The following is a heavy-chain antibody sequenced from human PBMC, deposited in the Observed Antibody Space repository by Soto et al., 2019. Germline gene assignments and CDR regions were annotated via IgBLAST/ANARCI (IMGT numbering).Heavy chain of an antibody. CDR3: ARGGPYSSSPTLAY. D-gene: IGHD6-6*01. CDR2: IYYSGST. CDR1: GGSISSYY. Sequence: SETLSLTCTVSGGSISSYYWSWIRQPPGKGPEWIGYIYYSGSTNYNPSLKSRVTISVDTSKNQFSLKLSSVTAADTAVYYCARGGPYSSSPTLAYWGQGTLVTVSS. J-gene: IGHJ4*02. V-gene: IGHV4-59*01.